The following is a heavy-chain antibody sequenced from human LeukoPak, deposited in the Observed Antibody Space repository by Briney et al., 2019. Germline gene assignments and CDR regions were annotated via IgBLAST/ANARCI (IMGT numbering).Heavy chain of an antibody. J-gene: IGHJ4*02. CDR3: ARFSSSSINY. CDR2: ISSSSSYI. D-gene: IGHD6-13*01. CDR1: GFTFSSYS. V-gene: IGHV3-21*01. Sequence: PRGPLRLSCAASGFTFSSYSMNWVRQAPGKGLEWVSSISSSSSYIYYADSVKGRFTISRDNAKNSLYLQMNSLRAEDTAVYYCARFSSSSINYWGQGTLVTVSS.